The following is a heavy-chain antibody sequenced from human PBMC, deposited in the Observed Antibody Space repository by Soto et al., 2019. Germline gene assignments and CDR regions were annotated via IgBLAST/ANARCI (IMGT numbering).Heavy chain of an antibody. CDR2: IYHSGIT. Sequence: QLQLQESGSGLVKPSQTLSLTCAVSGGSISSGGYSWSWIRQPPGKGLEWIGYIYHSGITYYNPSITSRVTIPVDRSKTQFSLKLSSVTAADTAVYYCARAGGLGAVAVDYWGQGPLVNVAS. CDR1: GGSISSGGYS. J-gene: IGHJ4*02. V-gene: IGHV4-30-2*01. D-gene: IGHD6-19*01. CDR3: ARAGGLGAVAVDY.